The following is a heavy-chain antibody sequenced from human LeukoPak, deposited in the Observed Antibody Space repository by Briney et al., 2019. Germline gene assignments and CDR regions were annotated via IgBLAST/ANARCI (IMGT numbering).Heavy chain of an antibody. V-gene: IGHV3-48*03. CDR3: AREGLMVRGVINIRPFDY. CDR2: ISSSGSTI. Sequence: PGGSLRLSCAASGFTFSSYEMNWVRQAPGKGLEWVSYISSSGSTIYYADSVKGRFTISRDNAKNSLYLQMNSLRAEDTAVYYCAREGLMVRGVINIRPFDYWGQGTLVTVSS. CDR1: GFTFSSYE. D-gene: IGHD3-10*01. J-gene: IGHJ4*02.